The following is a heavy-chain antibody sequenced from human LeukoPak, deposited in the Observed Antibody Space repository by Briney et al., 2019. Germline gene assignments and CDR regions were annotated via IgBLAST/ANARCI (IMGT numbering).Heavy chain of an antibody. V-gene: IGHV4-59*01. CDR3: ARGGYSYGYLAFDS. CDR2: IYYSGST. J-gene: IGHJ4*02. CDR1: GGSISSYY. D-gene: IGHD5-18*01. Sequence: SETLSLTCTVSGGSISSYYWSWVRQPPGKGLEWIGYIYYSGSTNYNPSLKSRVTISVDTSKNQFSLKLSSVTAADTAVYYCARGGYSYGYLAFDSWGQGTLVTVSS.